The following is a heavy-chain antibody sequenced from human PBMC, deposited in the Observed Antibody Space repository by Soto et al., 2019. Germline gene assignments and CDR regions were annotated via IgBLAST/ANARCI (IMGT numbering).Heavy chain of an antibody. V-gene: IGHV1-2*02. CDR2: INTDSGGT. CDR3: ARDIRSGYYNYWDFDR. Sequence: QVQLVQSGAEVKKPGASVKVSCKASGYSFTVYHMHWVRQAPGQGLECMGWINTDSGGTKYAQKFEGRFTMSRDTSINTAYMELSNLISDHPAVYYCARDIRSGYYNYWDFDRWGRGTLMSVSS. CDR1: GYSFTVYH. D-gene: IGHD3-3*01. J-gene: IGHJ2*01.